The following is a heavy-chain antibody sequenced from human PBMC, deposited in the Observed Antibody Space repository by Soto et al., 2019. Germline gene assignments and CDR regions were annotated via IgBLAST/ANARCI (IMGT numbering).Heavy chain of an antibody. CDR3: ARSYGSSPNWFDP. D-gene: IGHD3-22*01. V-gene: IGHV4-39*01. CDR1: GGSISSSSYY. CDR2: IYYSGST. Sequence: SETLSLTCTVSGGSISSSSYYWGWIRQPPGKGLEWIGSIYYSGSTYYNPSLKSRVTISVDTSKNQFSLKLSSVTAADTAVYYCARSYGSSPNWFDPWGQGTLVTVSS. J-gene: IGHJ5*02.